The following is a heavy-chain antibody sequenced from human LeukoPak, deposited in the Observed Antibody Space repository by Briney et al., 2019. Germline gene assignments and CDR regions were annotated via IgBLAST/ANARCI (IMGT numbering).Heavy chain of an antibody. V-gene: IGHV5-51*01. Sequence: GESLKISCKSSGYRFTSYWIGWVRQMPGKGLEWMGIIYPVDSDTRYSPSFQGQVIISADRSTSTAYLQWSSLKASDTAMYYCARARDQPTTRYFDYWGQGTLVTVSS. CDR2: IYPVDSDT. CDR3: ARARDQPTTRYFDY. CDR1: GYRFTSYW. J-gene: IGHJ4*02. D-gene: IGHD5-12*01.